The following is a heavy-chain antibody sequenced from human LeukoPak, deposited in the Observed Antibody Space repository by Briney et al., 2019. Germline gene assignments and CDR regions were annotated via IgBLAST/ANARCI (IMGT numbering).Heavy chain of an antibody. CDR1: GFTFSSYS. V-gene: IGHV3-48*02. CDR2: ISSSSSTI. CDR3: AREVVVAATDWFDP. J-gene: IGHJ5*02. D-gene: IGHD2-15*01. Sequence: GGSLRLSCAASGFTFSSYSMNWVRQAPGKGLGWVSYISSSSSTIYYADSVKGRFTISRDNAKNSLYLQMNSLRDEDTAVYYCAREVVVAATDWFDPWGQGTLVTVSS.